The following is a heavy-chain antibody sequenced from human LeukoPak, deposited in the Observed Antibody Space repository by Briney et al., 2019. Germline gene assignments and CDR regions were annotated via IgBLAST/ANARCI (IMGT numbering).Heavy chain of an antibody. J-gene: IGHJ4*02. CDR2: INHSGST. CDR3: ARRSLYGKKVQFDY. CDR1: GGSFSGYY. D-gene: IGHD4-17*01. V-gene: IGHV4-34*01. Sequence: SETLSLTCAVYGGSFSGYYWSWIRQPPGKGLEWIGEINHSGSTNYNPSLKSRVTISVDTSKNQFSLKLSSVTAAHTAVYYCARRSLYGKKVQFDYWGQGTLVTVSS.